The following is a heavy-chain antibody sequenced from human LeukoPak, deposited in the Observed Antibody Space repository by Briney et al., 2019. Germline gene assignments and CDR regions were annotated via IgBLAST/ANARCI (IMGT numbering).Heavy chain of an antibody. CDR2: INHSEST. V-gene: IGHV4-34*01. CDR3: ARGDVVVVAATRWFDP. CDR1: GGSFSGYY. J-gene: IGHJ5*02. Sequence: PSETLSLTCAVYGGSFSGYYWSWIRQPPGKGLEWIGEINHSESTNYNPSLKSRVTISVDTSKNQFSLKLSPVTAADTAVYYCARGDVVVVAATRWFDPWGQGTLVTVSS. D-gene: IGHD2-15*01.